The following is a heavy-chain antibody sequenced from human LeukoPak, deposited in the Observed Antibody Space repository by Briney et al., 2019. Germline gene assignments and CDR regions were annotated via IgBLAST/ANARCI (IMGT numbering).Heavy chain of an antibody. V-gene: IGHV1-8*02. Sequence: ASVKVSCKAPGYAFTSYGISWVRQAPGQGLEWMGWINPNSGGTNYAQKFQGRVTMTRNTSISTAYMELSSLRSEDTAVYYCARALPTYYYGSEFDPWGQGTLVTVSS. J-gene: IGHJ5*02. CDR1: GYAFTSYG. D-gene: IGHD3-10*01. CDR2: INPNSGGT. CDR3: ARALPTYYYGSEFDP.